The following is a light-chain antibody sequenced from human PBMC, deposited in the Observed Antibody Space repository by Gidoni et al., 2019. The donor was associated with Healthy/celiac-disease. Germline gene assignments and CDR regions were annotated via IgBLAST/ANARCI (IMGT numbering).Light chain of an antibody. V-gene: IGKV3-11*01. CDR3: QQRSNWPS. Sequence: EIVLTQSPATRSLTPGERATLSCRASHSVSSYSDWQQQKPRQATRLLFYAASNRATGIPARFSGSGSRTDFPLTISSLEPEDFAVYYCQQRSNWPSFGQGTRLEIK. CDR2: AAS. CDR1: HSVSSY. J-gene: IGKJ5*01.